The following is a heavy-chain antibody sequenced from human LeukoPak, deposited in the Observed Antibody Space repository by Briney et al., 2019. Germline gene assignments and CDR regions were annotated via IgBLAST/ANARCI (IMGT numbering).Heavy chain of an antibody. V-gene: IGHV3-23*01. CDR3: AKDREGLSSGYDLEYFDY. Sequence: GGSLRLSCAASGFTFSSYAMNWVRQAPGRGLEWVSAISGGGGTTYYADSVKGRFTISRDNSKNTLFLQMNSLRAEDTAVYYCAKDREGLSSGYDLEYFDYWGQGTLVTVSS. D-gene: IGHD5-12*01. J-gene: IGHJ4*02. CDR2: ISGGGGTT. CDR1: GFTFSSYA.